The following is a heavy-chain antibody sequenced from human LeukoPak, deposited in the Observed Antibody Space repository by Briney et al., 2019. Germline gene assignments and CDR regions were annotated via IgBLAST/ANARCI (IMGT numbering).Heavy chain of an antibody. V-gene: IGHV4-59*01. CDR2: ISYTGGT. Sequence: PSETLSLTCTVSGGSISSYYWSWIRQPPGKGLEWIGYISYTGGTNYNPSLRSRVTMSVDTSKNQFSLKLSSVTAADTAVYYCARGYFGVSPYYYYYGMDVWGQGTTVTVSS. J-gene: IGHJ6*02. CDR3: ARGYFGVSPYYYYYGMDV. D-gene: IGHD3-3*01. CDR1: GGSISSYY.